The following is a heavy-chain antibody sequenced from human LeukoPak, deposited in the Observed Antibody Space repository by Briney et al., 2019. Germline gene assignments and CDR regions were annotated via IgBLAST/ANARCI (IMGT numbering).Heavy chain of an antibody. Sequence: SETLSLTCTLSGGSISSYYWSWIREPPGKGLEWIGYIYYSGSTNYNPSLKSRVTISVDTSKNQFSLKLSSVTAADTAVYYCARVSGYSSVAFFDYWGQGTLVTVSS. CDR1: GGSISSYY. J-gene: IGHJ4*02. CDR3: ARVSGYSSVAFFDY. V-gene: IGHV4-59*01. D-gene: IGHD6-19*01. CDR2: IYYSGST.